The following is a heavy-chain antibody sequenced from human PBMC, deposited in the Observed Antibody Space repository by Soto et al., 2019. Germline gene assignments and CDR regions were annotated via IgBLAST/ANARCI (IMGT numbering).Heavy chain of an antibody. D-gene: IGHD3-22*01. CDR3: AREEFEDGRGHFDY. CDR1: GFTFSTSV. Sequence: QVQLVESGGGVVQPGGSLRLSCAASGFTFSTSVMHWVRQAPGKGLEWMAIILYGGVNKYYADSVKGRFTISRDISESTLYLQMNSLRTEDTAVYYCAREEFEDGRGHFDYWGQGTLVSVSS. CDR2: ILYGGVNK. J-gene: IGHJ4*02. V-gene: IGHV3-30-3*01.